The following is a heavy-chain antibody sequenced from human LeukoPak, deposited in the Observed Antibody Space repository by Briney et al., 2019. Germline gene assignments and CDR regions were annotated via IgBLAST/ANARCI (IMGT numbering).Heavy chain of an antibody. D-gene: IGHD1-14*01. CDR2: IRSKANSYAT. V-gene: IGHV3-73*01. CDR3: TRPVTGYWYFDL. Sequence: GGSLRLSCAASGFTFSGSAMHWVRQASGKGLEWVGRIRSKANSYATAYAASVKGRFTISRDDSKNTAYLQMNSLKTEDTAVYYCTRPVTGYWYFDLWGRGTLVTVSP. CDR1: GFTFSGSA. J-gene: IGHJ2*01.